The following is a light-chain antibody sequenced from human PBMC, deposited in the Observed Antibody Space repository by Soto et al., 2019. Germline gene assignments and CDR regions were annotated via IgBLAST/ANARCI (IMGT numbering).Light chain of an antibody. CDR2: GAS. CDR1: QSVSSN. J-gene: IGKJ1*01. CDR3: QQYNNWTWT. Sequence: EIVITQSPATLSVSPGERATLSCRASQSVSSNLAWYQQKPGQAPRLLIYGASTRATGILAMFSGSGAGTDCTLTISSLQYEDVAVDYCQQYNNWTWTFGQGTKVDI. V-gene: IGKV3D-15*01.